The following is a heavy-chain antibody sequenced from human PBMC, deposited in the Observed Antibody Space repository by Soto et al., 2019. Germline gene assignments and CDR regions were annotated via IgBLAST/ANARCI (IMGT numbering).Heavy chain of an antibody. CDR3: ARVRLAAEGYYYGMDV. CDR2: IYYSGST. CDR1: GVSISSYY. D-gene: IGHD3-9*01. Sequence: SETLSLTCTVSGVSISSYYWSWIRKPPGKGLEWIGYIYYSGSTNYNPSLKSRVTISVDTSKNQFPLKLSSVTAADTAVYYCARVRLAAEGYYYGMDVWGQGTTVT. V-gene: IGHV4-59*01. J-gene: IGHJ6*02.